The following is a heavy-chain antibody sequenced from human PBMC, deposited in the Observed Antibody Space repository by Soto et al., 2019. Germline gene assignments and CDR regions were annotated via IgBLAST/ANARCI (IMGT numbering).Heavy chain of an antibody. CDR3: ATRIAGGGYFDY. CDR1: GGTFSSYA. Sequence: SVKVSCKASGGTFSSYAISWVRQAPGQGLEWMGGIIPIFGTANYAQKFQGRVTITADESTSTAYMELSSLRSEDTAVYYCATRIAGGGYFDYWGQGTLVTVSS. J-gene: IGHJ4*02. CDR2: IIPIFGTA. D-gene: IGHD6-13*01. V-gene: IGHV1-69*13.